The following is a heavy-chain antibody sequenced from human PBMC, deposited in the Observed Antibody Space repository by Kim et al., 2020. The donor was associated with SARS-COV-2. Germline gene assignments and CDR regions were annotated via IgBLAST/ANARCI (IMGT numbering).Heavy chain of an antibody. Sequence: SVKGRFTISRDNAKNSLYLQMNSLRDEDTAVYYCARDDPYYDFWSGYSDYWGQGTLVTVSS. D-gene: IGHD3-3*01. J-gene: IGHJ4*02. V-gene: IGHV3-48*02. CDR3: ARDDPYYDFWSGYSDY.